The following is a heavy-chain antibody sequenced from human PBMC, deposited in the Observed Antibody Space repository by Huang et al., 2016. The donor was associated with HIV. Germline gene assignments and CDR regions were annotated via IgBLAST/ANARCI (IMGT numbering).Heavy chain of an antibody. CDR3: ARLDFSDYHYYFDS. J-gene: IGHJ4*02. D-gene: IGHD4-17*01. CDR2: MYYSGSI. CDR1: GDSFSSPSHY. V-gene: IGHV4-39*01. Sequence: QLQLQESGPRLVKPLETLSLTCSVSGDSFSSPSHYWAWIRQSPGKGLEWIGSMYYSGSIYYNPSLRGRVSISADTSKSQFSLRLNSVTAADTGVYYCARLDFSDYHYYFDSWGQGALVTVSS.